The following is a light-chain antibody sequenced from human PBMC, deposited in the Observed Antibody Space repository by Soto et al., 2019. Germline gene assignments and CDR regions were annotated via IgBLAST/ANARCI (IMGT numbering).Light chain of an antibody. V-gene: IGKV1-39*01. CDR1: QAIHSY. CDR2: ATS. Sequence: DIQMTQSPSSLSASVGDRVTITCRASQAIHSYLNWYQQKPWKAPNLLIFATSTLQSGVPSRFSGSGSGTDFTLTISSLQPEDFATYYCQQRETFGPGTKVDIK. J-gene: IGKJ3*01. CDR3: QQRET.